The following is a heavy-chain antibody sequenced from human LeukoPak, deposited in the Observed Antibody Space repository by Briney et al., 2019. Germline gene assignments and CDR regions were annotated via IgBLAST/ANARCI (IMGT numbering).Heavy chain of an antibody. D-gene: IGHD6-13*01. Sequence: PSETLSLTCTVSGASISSFYWGWIRQPPGMRLEWIGYIYYSGSTNYNPSLKSRVTISSDTSINQLSLKLRSVTAADTAVYYCARTGGGYSFDSWGQGTLVTVSS. CDR2: IYYSGST. J-gene: IGHJ4*02. V-gene: IGHV4-59*01. CDR1: GASISSFY. CDR3: ARTGGGYSFDS.